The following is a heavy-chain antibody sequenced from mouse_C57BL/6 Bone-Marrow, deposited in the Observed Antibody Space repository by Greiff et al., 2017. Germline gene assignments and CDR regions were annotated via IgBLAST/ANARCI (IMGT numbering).Heavy chain of an antibody. CDR2: IDPSDSYT. V-gene: IGHV1-50*01. J-gene: IGHJ1*03. Sequence: VQLQQPGAELVKPGASVKLSCKASGYTFTSYWMQWVKQRPGQGLEWIGEIDPSDSYTNYNQKFKGKATLTVDTSSSTAYMQLSSLTSEDSAVYYCARWRDGYSYWDFDVWGTGTTVTVSS. D-gene: IGHD2-3*01. CDR1: GYTFTSYW. CDR3: ARWRDGYSYWDFDV.